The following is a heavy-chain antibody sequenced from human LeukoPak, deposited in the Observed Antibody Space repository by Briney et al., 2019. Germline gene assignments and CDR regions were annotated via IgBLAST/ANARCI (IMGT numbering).Heavy chain of an antibody. CDR3: AKDSSGWYGGDYFDY. CDR1: GFTFSSYG. V-gene: IGHV3-30*18. CDR2: ISYDGSNK. Sequence: PGGSLRLSCAASGFTFSSYGMHWVRQAPGKGLEWVAVISYDGSNKYYADSVKGRFTISRDNSKNTLYLQMNSLRAEDTAVYYCAKDSSGWYGGDYFDYWGQGTLVTVSS. D-gene: IGHD6-19*01. J-gene: IGHJ4*02.